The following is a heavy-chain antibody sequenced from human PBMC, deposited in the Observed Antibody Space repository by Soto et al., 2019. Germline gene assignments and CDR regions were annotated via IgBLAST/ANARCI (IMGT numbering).Heavy chain of an antibody. J-gene: IGHJ3*02. Sequence: GGSLRLSCAASGFTFSSYWMHWVRQAPGKGLVWVSRINSDGSSTSYADSVKGRFTISRGNAKNTLYLQMNSLRAEDTAVYYCARSRYCSGGSCYGNAFDIWGQGTMVTVSS. CDR2: INSDGSST. CDR1: GFTFSSYW. V-gene: IGHV3-74*01. D-gene: IGHD2-15*01. CDR3: ARSRYCSGGSCYGNAFDI.